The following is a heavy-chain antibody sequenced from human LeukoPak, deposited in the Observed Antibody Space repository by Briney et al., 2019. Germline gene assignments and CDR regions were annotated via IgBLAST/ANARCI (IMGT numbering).Heavy chain of an antibody. CDR1: GGSTSSSSYY. V-gene: IGHV4-61*01. D-gene: IGHD3-22*01. Sequence: SETLSLTCTVSGGSTSSSSYYWGWIRQPPGKGLEWIGYIYYSGSTNYNPSLKSRVTISVDTSKNQFSLKLSSVTAADTAVYYCARDLIDYYYGMDVWGQGTTVTVSS. CDR3: ARDLIDYYYGMDV. J-gene: IGHJ6*02. CDR2: IYYSGST.